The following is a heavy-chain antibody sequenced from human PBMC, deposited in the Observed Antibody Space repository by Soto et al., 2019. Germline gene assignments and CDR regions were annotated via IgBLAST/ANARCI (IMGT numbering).Heavy chain of an antibody. CDR1: GYPFIKYG. V-gene: IGHV1-18*04. D-gene: IGHD3-9*01. CDR2: IKADSGYT. Sequence: QPQLVQSAAEVKKPGASVRVSCKAYGYPFIKYGISWIRQAPEQGLEWMGWIKADSGYTNYAQKFQGRVTMTADTSSDTAFMELRSLRLDDTAVYFCATAYDTGFDPWGQGTLVSVSS. CDR3: ATAYDTGFDP. J-gene: IGHJ5*02.